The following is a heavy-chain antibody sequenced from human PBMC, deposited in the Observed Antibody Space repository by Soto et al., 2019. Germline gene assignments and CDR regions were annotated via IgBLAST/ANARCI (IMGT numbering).Heavy chain of an antibody. J-gene: IGHJ4*02. CDR2: ISRSGNST. CDR1: GLSFSSCA. D-gene: IGHD3-9*01. CDR3: AKDAKILDWLPTSYYFAF. Sequence: EVQVLESGGGLAQPGRSLRLSCAVSGLSFSSCAMTWVRQSPGKGLEWVSSISRSGNSTYSADSVRVRFTISRDNSKKTLHIQMNSLRAEDSAVYYWAKDAKILDWLPTSYYFAFWGQGTLVTVSS. V-gene: IGHV3-23*01.